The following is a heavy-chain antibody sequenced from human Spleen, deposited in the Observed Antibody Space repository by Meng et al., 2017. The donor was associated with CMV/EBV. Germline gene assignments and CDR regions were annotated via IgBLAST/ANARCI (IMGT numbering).Heavy chain of an antibody. D-gene: IGHD3-22*01. CDR3: ASKGYYDSSGYYGMDV. CDR1: FTFSSYA. J-gene: IGHJ6*02. V-gene: IGHV3-23*01. CDR2: ISSSGDRT. Sequence: FTFSSYAMSWVRQAPGKGLEWVSAISSSGDRTYYADSVKGRFTISRDNSKNTLYLQMNSLRAEDTAVYYCASKGYYDSSGYYGMDVWGQGTMVTVSS.